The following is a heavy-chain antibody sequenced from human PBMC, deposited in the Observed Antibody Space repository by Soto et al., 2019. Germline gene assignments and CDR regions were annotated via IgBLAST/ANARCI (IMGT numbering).Heavy chain of an antibody. Sequence: ETLSLTXDVSVEPMTGGYYWGWIRQSPGKGLEWIGSIYYGGTTYYNPSLRSRLAISIDTSKNQFSLRLSSVTAADTALYYCARGWYYFDFWGQGTLVTVSS. V-gene: IGHV4-38-2*01. D-gene: IGHD2-15*01. CDR3: ARGWYYFDF. CDR1: VEPMTGGYY. J-gene: IGHJ4*02. CDR2: IYYGGTT.